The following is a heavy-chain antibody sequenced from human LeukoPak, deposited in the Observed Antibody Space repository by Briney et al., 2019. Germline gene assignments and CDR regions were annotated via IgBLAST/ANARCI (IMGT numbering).Heavy chain of an antibody. V-gene: IGHV4-4*07. CDR3: ARLAKSYGMDV. CDR1: DGSINNYY. J-gene: IGHJ6*02. CDR2: IYTTGRT. Sequence: SETLSLTCTVSDGSINNYYWSWIRQPAGKGLEWIGRIYTTGRTNYNPSLKSRVTMSVDTSKNQISLNLNSVTAADTAVYYCARLAKSYGMDVWGQGTTVTVSS. D-gene: IGHD2-21*01.